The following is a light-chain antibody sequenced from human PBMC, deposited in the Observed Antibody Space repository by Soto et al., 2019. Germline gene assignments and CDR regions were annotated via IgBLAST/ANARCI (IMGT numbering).Light chain of an antibody. Sequence: EIVLTQSPGTLSLSPGERATLSCRASQSVSSSYLAWYQQKPGQAPRLLIYGASSRATGIPDRFSGSGSGTAFALTIIRLEPEDVAVDYCQQYGSAPLTFGEGTKVDIK. J-gene: IGKJ1*01. V-gene: IGKV3-20*01. CDR1: QSVSSSY. CDR3: QQYGSAPLT. CDR2: GAS.